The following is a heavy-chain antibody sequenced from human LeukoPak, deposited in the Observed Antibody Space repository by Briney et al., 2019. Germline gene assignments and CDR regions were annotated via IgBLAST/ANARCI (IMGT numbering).Heavy chain of an antibody. Sequence: GGSLRLSCAASGFTFSSYAMSWVRQAPGKGLEWVSAISGSGGSTYYADSVKGRFTISRDNAKNSLYLQMNSLRAEDTAVYYCARDQDGGKRAPYFDFWGQGTLVTVSS. D-gene: IGHD4-23*01. CDR3: ARDQDGGKRAPYFDF. J-gene: IGHJ4*02. CDR1: GFTFSSYA. V-gene: IGHV3-23*01. CDR2: ISGSGGST.